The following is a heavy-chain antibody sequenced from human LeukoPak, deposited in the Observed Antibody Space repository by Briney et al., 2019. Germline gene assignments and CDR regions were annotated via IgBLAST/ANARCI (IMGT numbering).Heavy chain of an antibody. CDR1: GGSVSSGSYY. D-gene: IGHD2/OR15-2a*01. J-gene: IGHJ6*02. CDR2: IYYSGST. Sequence: PSETLSLTCTVSGGSVSSGSYYWSWIRQPPGKGLEWIGYIYYSGSTNYNTSLESRVTISVDTSKNQFSLKLSSVTAADTAVYYCAKGGSTNFYYGDVWGQGTTVTVSS. V-gene: IGHV4-61*01. CDR3: AKGGSTNFYYGDV.